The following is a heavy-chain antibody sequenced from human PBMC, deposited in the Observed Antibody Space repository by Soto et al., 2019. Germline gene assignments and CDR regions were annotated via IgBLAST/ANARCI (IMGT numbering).Heavy chain of an antibody. CDR1: GFTFSSYG. D-gene: IGHD6-13*01. V-gene: IGHV3-33*01. CDR3: ARGKTRIAAAGSPFDY. CDR2: IWYDGSNK. Sequence: QVQLVESVGGLVQPGRSLRLSCAASGFTFSSYGMHWVRQAPGQGLEWVAVIWYDGSNKYYADSVKGRFTISRDNSKNTLYLQMNSLRAEDTAVYYCARGKTRIAAAGSPFDYWGQGTLVTVSS. J-gene: IGHJ4*02.